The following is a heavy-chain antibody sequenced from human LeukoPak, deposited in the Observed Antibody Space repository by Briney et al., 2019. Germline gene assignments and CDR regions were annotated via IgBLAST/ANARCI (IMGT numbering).Heavy chain of an antibody. CDR2: IKQDGSEK. V-gene: IGHV3-7*01. CDR3: AREDWSGYSYYYGMDV. J-gene: IGHJ6*02. D-gene: IGHD3-3*01. CDR1: GFTFSDYY. Sequence: GSLRLSCAASGFTFSDYYMSWVRQAPGKGLEWVANIKQDGSEKYYVDSVKGRFTISRDNAKNSLYLEMNSLRAEDTAVYYCAREDWSGYSYYYGMDVWGQGTTVTVSS.